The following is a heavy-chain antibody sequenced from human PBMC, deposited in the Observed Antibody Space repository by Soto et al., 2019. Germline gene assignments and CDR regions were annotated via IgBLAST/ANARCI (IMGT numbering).Heavy chain of an antibody. CDR3: ARGIPGTYYFDY. Sequence: PSETLSLTCTVSRGSINSHYWSWIRQPPGRGLEWIGYLYHSGDINYNPSLKSRVTISVDTSKNQFSLKLNSVTAADTAVYYCARGIPGTYYFDYWGQGALVT. D-gene: IGHD3-10*01. J-gene: IGHJ4*02. V-gene: IGHV4-59*11. CDR1: RGSINSHY. CDR2: LYHSGDI.